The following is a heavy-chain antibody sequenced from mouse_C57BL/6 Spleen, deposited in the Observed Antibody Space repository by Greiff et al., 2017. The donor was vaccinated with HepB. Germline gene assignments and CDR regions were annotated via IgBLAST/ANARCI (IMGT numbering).Heavy chain of an antibody. CDR3: ARGYYYGSSYGYFDF. J-gene: IGHJ1*03. CDR2: IYPGSGST. D-gene: IGHD1-1*01. CDR1: GYTFTSYW. V-gene: IGHV1-55*01. Sequence: VQLQQPGAELVKPGASVKMSCKASGYTFTSYWITWVKQRPGQGLEWIGDIYPGSGSTNYNEKFKSKATLTVDTSSSTAYMQLSSLTSEDSAVYYCARGYYYGSSYGYFDFWGTGTTVTVSS.